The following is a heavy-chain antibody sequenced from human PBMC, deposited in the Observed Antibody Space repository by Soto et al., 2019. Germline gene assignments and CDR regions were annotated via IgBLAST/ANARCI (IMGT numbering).Heavy chain of an antibody. CDR3: AKTTDGWFSAFEI. CDR2: ISGSGTTA. Sequence: GGSLRLSCAAAGGKIISYAMSWIRKAPGKGLEWVSAISGSGTTAYYADSVKGRFTFSRDNSKKTMYLQMNSLRAEDTAVYYCAKTTDGWFSAFEIWGQGTMVTVSS. J-gene: IGHJ3*02. CDR1: GGKIISYA. D-gene: IGHD6-19*01. V-gene: IGHV3-23*01.